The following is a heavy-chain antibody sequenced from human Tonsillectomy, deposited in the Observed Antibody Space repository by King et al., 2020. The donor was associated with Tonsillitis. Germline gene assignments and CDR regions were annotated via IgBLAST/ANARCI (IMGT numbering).Heavy chain of an antibody. Sequence: VQLQESGPGLVKPSQTLSLTCTVSGDSISSGDYYWSWIRQPPGKGLEWIGYIYYSGSTYYNPSLKSRVTISIDMSKNQFSLKLSSVTAADTAVYYCARDPRTYDSSGYYYDYWGQGTLVTVSS. V-gene: IGHV4-30-4*01. CDR1: GDSISSGDYY. J-gene: IGHJ4*02. CDR3: ARDPRTYDSSGYYYDY. CDR2: IYYSGST. D-gene: IGHD3-22*01.